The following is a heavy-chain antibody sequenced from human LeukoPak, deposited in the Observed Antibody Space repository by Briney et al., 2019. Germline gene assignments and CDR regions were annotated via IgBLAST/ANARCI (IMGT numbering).Heavy chain of an antibody. Sequence: PGGSLRLSCAASGFTFSSYSMNWVRQAPGKGLEWVSSISSSSSYIYYADSVKGRFTISRDNAKNSLYLQMNSLRAEDTAVYYCAREEYYDFWSGRAFDIWGQGTMVTVSS. CDR2: ISSSSSYI. J-gene: IGHJ3*02. V-gene: IGHV3-21*01. CDR1: GFTFSSYS. CDR3: AREEYYDFWSGRAFDI. D-gene: IGHD3-3*01.